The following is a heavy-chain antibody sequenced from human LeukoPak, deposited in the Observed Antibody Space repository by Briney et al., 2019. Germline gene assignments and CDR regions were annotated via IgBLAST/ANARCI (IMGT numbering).Heavy chain of an antibody. CDR2: IKSKTDGGTT. D-gene: IGHD6-19*01. J-gene: IGHJ1*01. CDR1: GFIFSKAW. CDR3: VIDNLDQSGWLGYFQH. Sequence: GGTLRLSCATSGFIFSKAWMSWAPQSPGKGREWVGRIKSKTDGGTTDYAAPVKGRFTISRDDSKNTLYLQMNSLKTEDTAVYYCVIDNLDQSGWLGYFQHWGQGTLVTVSS. V-gene: IGHV3-15*01.